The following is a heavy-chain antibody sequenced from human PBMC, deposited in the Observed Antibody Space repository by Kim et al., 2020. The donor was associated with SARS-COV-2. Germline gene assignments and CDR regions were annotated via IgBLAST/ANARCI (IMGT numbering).Heavy chain of an antibody. CDR3: ARGGYYDSRTYYGGFDY. CDR2: INWNGGST. D-gene: IGHD3-22*01. V-gene: IGHV3-20*01. J-gene: IGHJ4*02. Sequence: GGSLRLSCAASGFTFDDYGMSWVRQAPGKGLEWVSGINWNGGSTGYADSVKGRFTISRDNAKNSLYLQMNSLRAEDTALYHCARGGYYDSRTYYGGFDYWGQGTLVTVSS. CDR1: GFTFDDYG.